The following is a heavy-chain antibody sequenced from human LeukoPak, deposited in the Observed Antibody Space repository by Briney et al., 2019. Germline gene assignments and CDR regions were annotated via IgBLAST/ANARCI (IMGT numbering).Heavy chain of an antibody. D-gene: IGHD6-13*01. Sequence: SETLSLTCAVSGGSISRSGYSWSWIRQPPGKGLDWIAYIYYTGSTYYNPSLKSRVTISVDTSKNQFSLKLSSVTAADTAVYYCARQPYSSSCPDYWGQGTLVTVSS. V-gene: IGHV4-30-4*07. J-gene: IGHJ4*02. CDR1: GGSISRSGYS. CDR2: IYYTGST. CDR3: ARQPYSSSCPDY.